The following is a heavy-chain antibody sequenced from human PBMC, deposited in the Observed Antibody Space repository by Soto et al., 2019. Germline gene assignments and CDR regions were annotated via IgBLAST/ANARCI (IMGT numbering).Heavy chain of an antibody. J-gene: IGHJ6*02. CDR1: GYTFTSYG. D-gene: IGHD3-9*01. CDR2: ISAYNGNT. Sequence: GASVKVSCKASGYTFTSYGISWVRQAPGQGLEWMGWISAYNGNTNYAQKLQGRVTMTTDTSTSTAYMELRSLRSDDTAVYYCARGNAKRYFDWLLTTYGMDVWGQGTTVTVSS. V-gene: IGHV1-18*01. CDR3: ARGNAKRYFDWLLTTYGMDV.